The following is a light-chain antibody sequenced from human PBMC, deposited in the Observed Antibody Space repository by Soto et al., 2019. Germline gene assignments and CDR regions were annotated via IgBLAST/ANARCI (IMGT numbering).Light chain of an antibody. Sequence: QSALTQPASVSGSPGQSITISCTGTSSDVGSYNLVSWYQQHPGKAPKLMIYEVSKRPSGVSNRFSGSKSGNTASLTISGLQAEDEADYYCCSYAGSSTSTVVFGTGTKVTVL. CDR2: EVS. V-gene: IGLV2-23*02. CDR3: CSYAGSSTSTVV. CDR1: SSDVGSYNL. J-gene: IGLJ1*01.